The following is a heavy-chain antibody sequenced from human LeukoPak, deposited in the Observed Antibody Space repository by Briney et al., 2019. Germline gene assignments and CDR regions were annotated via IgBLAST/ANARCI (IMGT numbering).Heavy chain of an antibody. CDR2: INPNSGGT. V-gene: IGHV1-2*02. CDR3: ARVVKSPGYSSSWYSY. Sequence: GASVKVSCTASGYTFTGYYMHWVRQAPGQGVEWMGWINPNSGGTNYAQKFQVRVTMTRDTSISTAYMGLSRLRSDDTPVYYCARVVKSPGYSSSWYSYWGQGTLVTVSS. CDR1: GYTFTGYY. D-gene: IGHD6-13*01. J-gene: IGHJ4*02.